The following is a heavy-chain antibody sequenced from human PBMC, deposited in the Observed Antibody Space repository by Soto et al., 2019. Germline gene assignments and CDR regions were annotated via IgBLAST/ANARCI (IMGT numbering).Heavy chain of an antibody. CDR1: GFTFSDYW. CDR3: ARVRNGDWYFDY. D-gene: IGHD4-17*01. J-gene: IGHJ4*02. CDR2: INTDGSTT. V-gene: IGHV3-74*01. Sequence: EVQLVESGGGLVQPGGSLRLSCAASGFTFSDYWMHWVRQVPGTGLVWVSRINTDGSTTTYADSVQGRFTISRDNAKNTMYLKMNSLRAEDTAVYYCARVRNGDWYFDYWCQGTLVTVSS.